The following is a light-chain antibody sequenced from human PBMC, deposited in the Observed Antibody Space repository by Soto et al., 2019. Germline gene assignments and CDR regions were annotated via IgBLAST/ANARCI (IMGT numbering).Light chain of an antibody. CDR2: GSS. CDR1: QGVDNY. J-gene: IGKJ1*01. CDR3: HQYGVSPVT. Sequence: EIVLTQSPGTLSLSPGERATLSCRASQGVDNYLAWYQQKPVQAPRLLIYGSSSRATGIPDRFSGSGYGTDFTLTISRPVPEDFAVYYCHQYGVSPVTFGQGTTVEIK. V-gene: IGKV3-20*01.